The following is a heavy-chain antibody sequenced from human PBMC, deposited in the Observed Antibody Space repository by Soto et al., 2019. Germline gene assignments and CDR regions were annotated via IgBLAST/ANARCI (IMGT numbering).Heavy chain of an antibody. CDR1: GFTFSSYS. D-gene: IGHD6-19*01. CDR3: ARSGSGWYSYYFDY. V-gene: IGHV3-48*01. CDR2: ISSSSGTI. J-gene: IGHJ4*02. Sequence: EVQLVESGGGLVQPGGSLRLSCAASGFTFSSYSMNWVRQAPGKGLEWVSYISSSSGTIYYADSVKGRFTISRDNAKNSLYLQMNSLRAEDTAVYYCARSGSGWYSYYFDYWGQGTLVTVSS.